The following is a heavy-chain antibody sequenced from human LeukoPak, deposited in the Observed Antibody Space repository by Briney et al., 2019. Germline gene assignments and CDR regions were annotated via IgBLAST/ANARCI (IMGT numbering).Heavy chain of an antibody. CDR2: ISWNSASI. J-gene: IGHJ4*02. CDR1: GFTFDDYV. CDR3: SKGFGELS. V-gene: IGHV3-9*01. Sequence: PGGSLRLSCEASGFTFDDYVMHWVRHAPGKGLEWVSGISWNSASIGYADSVKGRFTISRDNAKNSLYLQMNSLRAEDTALYYCSKGFGELSWGQGTLVTVSS. D-gene: IGHD3-10*01.